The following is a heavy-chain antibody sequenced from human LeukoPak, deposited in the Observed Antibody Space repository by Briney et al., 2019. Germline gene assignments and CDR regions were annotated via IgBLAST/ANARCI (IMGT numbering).Heavy chain of an antibody. D-gene: IGHD4-17*01. CDR3: ARVAAMYGDEA. Sequence: KSSQTLSLTCTVSGASISSGDYYWSWIRQPPGKGLEWIGYIYYSGSTYYNPSLKSRVTISVDTSKNQFSLKLSSVTAADTAVYYCARVAAMYGDEAWGQGTLVTVSS. J-gene: IGHJ5*02. CDR2: IYYSGST. CDR1: GASISSGDYY. V-gene: IGHV4-30-4*01.